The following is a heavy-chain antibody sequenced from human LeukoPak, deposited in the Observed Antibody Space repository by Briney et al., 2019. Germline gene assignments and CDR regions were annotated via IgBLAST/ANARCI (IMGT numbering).Heavy chain of an antibody. J-gene: IGHJ4*02. D-gene: IGHD7-27*01. CDR1: GGSISSGGYY. CDR3: ARDLGNYFDY. CDR2: IYHSGST. Sequence: SETLSLTCTVSGGSISSGGYYWSWIRQHPGKGLEWIGYIYHSGSTYYNPSLKSRVTISVDTSKNQFSLKLSSVTAADTAVYYCARDLGNYFDYWGQGTLVTVSS. V-gene: IGHV4-31*03.